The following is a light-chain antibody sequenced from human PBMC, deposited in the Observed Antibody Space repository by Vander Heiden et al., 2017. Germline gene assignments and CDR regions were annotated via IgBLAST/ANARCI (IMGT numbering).Light chain of an antibody. Sequence: IVFTQSPGTLSLSHGERATLSCRASQSVSSSYLAWYQQKPGQAPRLLIYGASSRATGIPDRFSGSGSGTDFTLTISRLEPEDFAVYYCQQYGSSPRTFGQGTKVEIK. CDR2: GAS. CDR3: QQYGSSPRT. CDR1: QSVSSSY. V-gene: IGKV3-20*01. J-gene: IGKJ1*01.